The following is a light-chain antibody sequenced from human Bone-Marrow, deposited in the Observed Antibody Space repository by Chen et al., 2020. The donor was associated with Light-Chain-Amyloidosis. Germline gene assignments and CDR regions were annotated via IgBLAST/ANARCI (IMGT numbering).Light chain of an antibody. CDR3: SSYEGSATFAL. CDR2: GAN. J-gene: IGLJ2*01. V-gene: IGLV2-23*02. Sequence: SALTQPASVSGSPGQSITISCTGTSSVIGGYDHVSWCQKNPGKAPKLIVFGANQRPSGVSPRFSGSKSGNTAYLTISGLQAEDEADYFCSSYEGSATFALFGGGTSLTVL. CDR1: SSVIGGYDH.